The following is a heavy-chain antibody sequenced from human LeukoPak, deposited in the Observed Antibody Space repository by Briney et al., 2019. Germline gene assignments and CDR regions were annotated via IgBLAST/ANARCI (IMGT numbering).Heavy chain of an antibody. V-gene: IGHV1-18*04. CDR3: ARRVVIAPDNCFEP. Sequence: ASVKVSCKASGYTFTSYYMHWVRQAPGQGLEWMGWISVYNGNTNYAQKFQGRVTMTTDTPTRTAYMDLRSLRSDDTAVYYCARRVVIAPDNCFEPWGQGTLVTVSS. J-gene: IGHJ5*02. CDR2: ISVYNGNT. CDR1: GYTFTSYY. D-gene: IGHD2-21*01.